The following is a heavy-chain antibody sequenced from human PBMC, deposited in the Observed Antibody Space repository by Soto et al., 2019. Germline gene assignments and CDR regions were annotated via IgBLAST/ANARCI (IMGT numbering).Heavy chain of an antibody. J-gene: IGHJ1*01. CDR1: GFSFSYYA. D-gene: IGHD2-15*01. Sequence: GGSLRLSCAASGFSFSYYAMHWVRQAPGKGLEWVAVIAYDASKKYYADSVKGRFTISRDNSKNTLYLQMSSLRDEDTAVYYCASPYCSGGSCYLTEYFQHWGQGTLVTVSS. CDR3: ASPYCSGGSCYLTEYFQH. V-gene: IGHV3-30*03. CDR2: IAYDASKK.